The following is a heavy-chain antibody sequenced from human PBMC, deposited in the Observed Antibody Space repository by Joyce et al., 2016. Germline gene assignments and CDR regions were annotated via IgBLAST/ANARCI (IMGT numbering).Heavy chain of an antibody. CDR2: IYSGGST. D-gene: IGHD5-24*01. CDR3: AKGRDGYPGD. CDR1: GFTVSNNY. V-gene: IGHV3-53*01. J-gene: IGHJ4*02. Sequence: EVQLVESGGGLIQPGGSLRLCCAASGFTVSNNYMNWVRQAPGKGLEWVAVIYSGGSTYYADSVKGRFTVSKNMSKNILYLQMDSLRVEDTAVYYGAKGRDGYPGDWGRGTLVTVSS.